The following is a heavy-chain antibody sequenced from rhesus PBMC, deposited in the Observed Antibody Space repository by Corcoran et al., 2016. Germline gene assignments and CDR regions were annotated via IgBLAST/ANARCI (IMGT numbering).Heavy chain of an antibody. J-gene: IGHJ6*01. CDR2: IYWNDNK. D-gene: IGHD6-31*01. CDR1: GFSITTSGTG. CDR3: ARVVGAAAGGYGLDS. Sequence: QVTLKESGPALVKPTQTLTLTCTFSGFSITTSGTGVGWIRQPPGKALEWLASIYWNDNKYYNTSLKSRLTISKDTSQNQVVLTMTNMDPVDTATYYCARVVGAAAGGYGLDSWGQGVVVTVSS. V-gene: IGHV2-95*01.